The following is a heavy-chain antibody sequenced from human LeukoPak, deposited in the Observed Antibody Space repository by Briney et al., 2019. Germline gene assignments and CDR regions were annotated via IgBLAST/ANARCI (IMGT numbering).Heavy chain of an antibody. D-gene: IGHD5-18*01. CDR3: ARHLDSYGYNVGDY. CDR2: IYYSGST. Sequence: SETLSLTCTVPGGSISSYYWSWIRQPPGKGLEWIGYIYYSGSTNCNPSLKSRVTISVDTSKNQFSLKLTSMTAADTAVYYCARHLDSYGYNVGDYWGQGTLVTVSS. CDR1: GGSISSYY. J-gene: IGHJ4*02. V-gene: IGHV4-59*08.